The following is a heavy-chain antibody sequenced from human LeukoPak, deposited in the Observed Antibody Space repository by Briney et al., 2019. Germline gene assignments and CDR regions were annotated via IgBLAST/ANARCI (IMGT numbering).Heavy chain of an antibody. V-gene: IGHV3-30-3*01. CDR1: GFTFSGYP. J-gene: IGHJ6*02. CDR3: ARVRAGYCTSTSCYTGMDV. D-gene: IGHD2-2*01. Sequence: PGKSLRLSCAASGFTFSGYPIHWVRQAPGKGLEWVAVISYDGSNKYYADSVRGRFTISRDNSKFTLYMQMNSLRAEDTAVYYCARVRAGYCTSTSCYTGMDVWGQGTTVTVSS. CDR2: ISYDGSNK.